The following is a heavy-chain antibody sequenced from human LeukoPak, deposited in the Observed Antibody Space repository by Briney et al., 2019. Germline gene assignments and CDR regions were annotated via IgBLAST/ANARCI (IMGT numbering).Heavy chain of an antibody. D-gene: IGHD6-6*01. CDR3: ARVIAARPARRTYDYMDV. J-gene: IGHJ6*03. V-gene: IGHV3-7*01. CDR2: INQDGSEK. CDR1: GFTFSSYW. Sequence: GGSLRLSCAASGFTFSSYWMHWVRQAPGKGLEWVANINQDGSEKYYVDSVKGRFTISRDNAKNSLYLQMNSLRAEDTAVYHCARVIAARPARRTYDYMDVWGKGTTVTVSS.